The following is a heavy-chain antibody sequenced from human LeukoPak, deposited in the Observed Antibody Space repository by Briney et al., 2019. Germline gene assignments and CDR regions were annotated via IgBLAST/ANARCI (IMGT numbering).Heavy chain of an antibody. CDR2: MNPNSGNT. CDR3: ASPPCSSTSCRAEYFQH. Sequence: ASVKVSCKASGYTFTSYDINWVRQATGQGLEWMGWMNPNSGNTGYAQKFQGRVTITRNASISTAYMELSSLRSEDTAVYYCASPPCSSTSCRAEYFQHWGQGTLVTVSS. CDR1: GYTFTSYD. D-gene: IGHD2-2*01. V-gene: IGHV1-8*03. J-gene: IGHJ1*01.